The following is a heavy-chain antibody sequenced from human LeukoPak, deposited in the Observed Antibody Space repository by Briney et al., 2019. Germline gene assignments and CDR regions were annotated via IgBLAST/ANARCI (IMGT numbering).Heavy chain of an antibody. V-gene: IGHV3-30*18. CDR2: ISYDGSNK. D-gene: IGHD1-26*01. J-gene: IGHJ4*02. Sequence: GGSLRLSCAASGFTFSSYGMHWVRQAPGKGLEWVAVISYDGSNKYYADSVKGRFTISRDNSKNTLYLQMNSLRAEDTAVYYCAKDHWWELQGIQYYLDYWGQGTLVTVSS. CDR3: AKDHWWELQGIQYYLDY. CDR1: GFTFSSYG.